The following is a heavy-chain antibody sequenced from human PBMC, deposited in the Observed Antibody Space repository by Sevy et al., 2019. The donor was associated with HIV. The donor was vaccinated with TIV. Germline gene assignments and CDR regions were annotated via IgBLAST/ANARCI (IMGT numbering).Heavy chain of an antibody. CDR2: ISYDGSNK. CDR3: PKDRDSSVRAPNY. V-gene: IGHV3-30*18. D-gene: IGHD3-22*01. Sequence: GGSLRLSCAASGFTFSSYGMHWVRQAPGKGLEWVAVISYDGSNKYYADSVKGRFTISRDNSKNTLYLQMNSLRAEDTAVYYCPKDRDSSVRAPNYWGQGTLVTVSS. J-gene: IGHJ4*02. CDR1: GFTFSSYG.